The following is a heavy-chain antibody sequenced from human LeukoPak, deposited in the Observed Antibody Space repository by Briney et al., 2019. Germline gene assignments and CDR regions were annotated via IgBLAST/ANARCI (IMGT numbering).Heavy chain of an antibody. J-gene: IGHJ4*02. V-gene: IGHV3-11*01. CDR3: ARVSGVGHPQLSY. Sequence: GGSLRLSRAASGFTFSDYYMSWIRQAPGKGLEWVSYISSSGSTIYYADSVKGRFTISRDNAKNSLYLQMNSLRAEDTAVYYCARVSGVGHPQLSYWGQGTLVTVSS. D-gene: IGHD6-19*01. CDR1: GFTFSDYY. CDR2: ISSSGSTI.